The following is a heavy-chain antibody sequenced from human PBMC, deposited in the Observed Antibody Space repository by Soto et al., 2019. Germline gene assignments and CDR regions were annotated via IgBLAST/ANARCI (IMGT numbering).Heavy chain of an antibody. D-gene: IGHD4-17*01. Sequence: QVQLQQWGAGLLKPSETLSLTCAVYGGSFSGYYWSWIRQPPGKGLEWIGEINHSGSTNYNPSLKSRVTVSVDTSENHFSLKLSSVTAADTAVYYCARGYGDYDWAMWYDYGFDFWGQGTTVTVSS. CDR3: ARGYGDYDWAMWYDYGFDF. V-gene: IGHV4-34*01. CDR2: INHSGST. J-gene: IGHJ6*02. CDR1: GGSFSGYY.